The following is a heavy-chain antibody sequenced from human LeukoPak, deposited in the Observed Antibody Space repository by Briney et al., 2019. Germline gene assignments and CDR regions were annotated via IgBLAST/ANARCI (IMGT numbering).Heavy chain of an antibody. Sequence: PSETLSLTCTVSGGSISSSSYYWGWIRQPPGKGLEWIRSIYYSGSTYYNPSLKSRVTISVDTSKNQFSLKLSSVTAADTAVYYCASDSSGWFLGYWGQGTLVTVSS. CDR2: IYYSGST. V-gene: IGHV4-39*07. CDR3: ASDSSGWFLGY. D-gene: IGHD6-19*01. CDR1: GGSISSSSYY. J-gene: IGHJ4*02.